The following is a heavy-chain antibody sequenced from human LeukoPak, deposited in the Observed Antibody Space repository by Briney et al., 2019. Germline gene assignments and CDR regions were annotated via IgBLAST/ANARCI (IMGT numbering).Heavy chain of an antibody. V-gene: IGHV4-59*01. CDR2: IYYSGST. Sequence: KTSETLSLTCTVSGGSISSYYWSWIRQPPGKGLEWIGYIYYSGSTNYNPSLKSRVTISVDTSKNQFSLKLSSVTAADTAVYYCARAPAAAGRFDYWGQGTLVTVSS. CDR3: ARAPAAAGRFDY. CDR1: GGSISSYY. D-gene: IGHD6-13*01. J-gene: IGHJ4*02.